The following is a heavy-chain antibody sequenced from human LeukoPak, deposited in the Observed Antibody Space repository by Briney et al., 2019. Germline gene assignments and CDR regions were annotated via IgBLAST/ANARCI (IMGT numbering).Heavy chain of an antibody. CDR2: IYYSGST. D-gene: IGHD3-22*01. CDR3: ARGTYDSSGYYYDDAFDI. V-gene: IGHV4-30-4*01. Sequence: SETLSLTCTVSGDSISSGDYYWSWIRHPPGKGLEWFGYIYYSGSTYYNPSLKSRVTISVDTSKNQFSLKLSSVTAADTAVYYCARGTYDSSGYYYDDAFDIWSQGTMVTVSS. CDR1: GDSISSGDYY. J-gene: IGHJ3*02.